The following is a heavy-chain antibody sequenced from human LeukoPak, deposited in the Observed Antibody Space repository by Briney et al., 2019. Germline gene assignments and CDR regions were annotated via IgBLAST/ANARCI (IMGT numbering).Heavy chain of an antibody. CDR1: GLTFSSYD. CDR3: ARGTLSGSTGGLDY. Sequence: PGGSLRLSCAASGLTFSSYDMHWVRQATGKGLEWVSAIGSAGDTYYPGSVKGRFTISRENAKNSLYLQMNSLRAGDTAVYYCARGTLSGSTGGLDYWGQGTLVTVSS. J-gene: IGHJ4*02. D-gene: IGHD1-26*01. CDR2: IGSAGDT. V-gene: IGHV3-13*04.